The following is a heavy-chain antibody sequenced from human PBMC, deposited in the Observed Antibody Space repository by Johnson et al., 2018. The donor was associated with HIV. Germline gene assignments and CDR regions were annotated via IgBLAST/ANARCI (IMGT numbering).Heavy chain of an antibody. D-gene: IGHD3-10*01. J-gene: IGHJ3*02. Sequence: EVQLVESGGGLVQPGGSLRLSCPASRFTFRSYWMSWVRQAPGKGLECVANIKQDASDKYYVDSVKGRFTISRDNAKNSLYLQMNRLRAEDTAVYYCARVGATMVRGVIGDAFDIWGQGTMVTVSS. V-gene: IGHV3-7*01. CDR3: ARVGATMVRGVIGDAFDI. CDR1: RFTFRSYW. CDR2: IKQDASDK.